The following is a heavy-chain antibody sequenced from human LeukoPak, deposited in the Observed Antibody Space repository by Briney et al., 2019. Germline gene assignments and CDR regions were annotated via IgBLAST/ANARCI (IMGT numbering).Heavy chain of an antibody. Sequence: PGGSLRLSCAASGFTFSSYEMNWVRQAPGKGLEWVSYISGSGGSTYYADSVKGRFTISRDNSKNTLYLQMNSLRAEDTAVYYCIGDSSPYYFDYWGQGTLVTVSS. CDR3: IGDSSPYYFDY. J-gene: IGHJ4*02. D-gene: IGHD3-22*01. CDR1: GFTFSSYE. CDR2: ISGSGGST. V-gene: IGHV3-23*01.